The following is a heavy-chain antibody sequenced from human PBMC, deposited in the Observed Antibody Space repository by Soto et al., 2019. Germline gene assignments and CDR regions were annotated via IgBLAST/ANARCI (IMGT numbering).Heavy chain of an antibody. CDR3: ATPFNWNGNYYYGMDV. D-gene: IGHD1-20*01. CDR1: GYTLTELS. Sequence: ASVKVSCKVSGYTLTELSMHWVRQAPGKGLEWIGGFDPEDSETIYAQKFQGRVTMTEDTSTDTAYMELSSLRSDDTAVYYCATPFNWNGNYYYGMDVWGQGTTVTVSS. V-gene: IGHV1-24*01. J-gene: IGHJ6*02. CDR2: FDPEDSET.